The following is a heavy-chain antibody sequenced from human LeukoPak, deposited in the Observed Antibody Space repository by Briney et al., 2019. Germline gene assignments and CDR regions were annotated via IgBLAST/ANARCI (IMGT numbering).Heavy chain of an antibody. CDR1: GVSISSYY. V-gene: IGHV4-59*01. CDR2: IHYSGST. J-gene: IGHJ4*02. Sequence: SEALSLTCTVSGVSISSYYWTWIRQPPGKGLEWIGYIHYSGSTNYKASLKSRVTISVDTSKNQFSLKLSSVTAADTAVYYCARDRGYCSSTSCYMGGFDYWGQGTLVTVSS. D-gene: IGHD2-2*01. CDR3: ARDRGYCSSTSCYMGGFDY.